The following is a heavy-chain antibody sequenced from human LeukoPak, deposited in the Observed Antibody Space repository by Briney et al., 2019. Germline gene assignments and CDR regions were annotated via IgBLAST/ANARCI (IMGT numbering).Heavy chain of an antibody. CDR3: VREDTPATAN. CDR1: GFNFANHA. CDR2: ISGGGNIT. V-gene: IGHV3-23*01. J-gene: IGHJ4*02. D-gene: IGHD2-21*02. Sequence: GGSLRLSCAASGFNFANHAMSWVRQTPGKGLEWVSAISGGGNITYYADSVTGRFTISRDNSKDTLFLQMHSLRPGDTAVYYCVREDTPATANWGQGTLVTISS.